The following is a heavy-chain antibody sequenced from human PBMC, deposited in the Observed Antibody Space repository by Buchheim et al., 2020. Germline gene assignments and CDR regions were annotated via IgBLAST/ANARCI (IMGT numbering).Heavy chain of an antibody. CDR1: GFTFSSYA. Sequence: QVQLVESGGGVVQPGRSLRLSCAASGFTFSSYAMHWVRQAPGKGLEWVAVISNDGSNKYYADSVKGRFTISRDKSKNTLYLQMNSLRAEDTAVYYCARDSGITQYSSGHYLDYWGQGTL. D-gene: IGHD6-19*01. V-gene: IGHV3-30-3*01. CDR2: ISNDGSNK. J-gene: IGHJ4*02. CDR3: ARDSGITQYSSGHYLDY.